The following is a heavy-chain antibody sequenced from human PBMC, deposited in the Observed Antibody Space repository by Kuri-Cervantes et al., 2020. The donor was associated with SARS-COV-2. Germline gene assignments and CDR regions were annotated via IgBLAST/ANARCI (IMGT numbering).Heavy chain of an antibody. CDR3: ARESSSSLNYYYGMDI. CDR2: ISFYRHDA. CDR1: GFTFSSYN. D-gene: IGHD6-6*01. J-gene: IGHJ6*02. V-gene: IGHV3-30*04. Sequence: GESLKISCAASGFTFSSYNMHWVRQPPGKGLEWVAIISFYRHDAHYADSVKGRFTISRDNSKNTLYLQMDSLTTEDMAVYYCARESSSSLNYYYGMDIWGQGTSVTVSS.